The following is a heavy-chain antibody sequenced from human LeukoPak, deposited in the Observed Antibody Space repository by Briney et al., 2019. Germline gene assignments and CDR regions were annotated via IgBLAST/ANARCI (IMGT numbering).Heavy chain of an antibody. Sequence: PGGSLRLSCAASGFTFSSYSMNWVRQAPGKGLEWVSSISSSSSYIYYADSVKGRFTISRDNAKNSLYLQMNSLGAEDTAVYYCARGEYYYGSGSLNYYWGQGILVTVSS. CDR1: GFTFSSYS. V-gene: IGHV3-21*01. D-gene: IGHD3-10*01. J-gene: IGHJ4*02. CDR3: ARGEYYYGSGSLNYY. CDR2: ISSSSSYI.